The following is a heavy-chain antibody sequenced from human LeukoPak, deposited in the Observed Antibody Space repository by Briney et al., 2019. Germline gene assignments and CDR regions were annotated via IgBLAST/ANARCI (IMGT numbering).Heavy chain of an antibody. CDR2: IRYDGSNK. V-gene: IGHV3-30*02. CDR3: AKVVVVVPAAIGPFDY. J-gene: IGHJ4*02. CDR1: GFTFSSYG. D-gene: IGHD2-2*02. Sequence: PGGSLRLSCAVSGFTFSSYGMHWVRQAPGKGLEWVAFIRYDGSNKYYADSVKGRFTISRDNSKNTLYLQMNSLRAEDTAVYYCAKVVVVVPAAIGPFDYWGQGTLVTVSS.